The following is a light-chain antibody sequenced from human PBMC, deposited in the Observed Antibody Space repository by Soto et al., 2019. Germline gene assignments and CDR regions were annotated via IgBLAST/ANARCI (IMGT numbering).Light chain of an antibody. CDR1: SSNIGSNY. J-gene: IGLJ3*02. Sequence: QSVLTQPPSASGTPGQRVTLSCSGSSSNIGSNYVYWYQQLPGTAPKLLIYRNNQRPSGVPDRCSGSKSGTSASLAISGLRSEDEAEYYCAAWDDSLSGWVFGGGTKVTVL. V-gene: IGLV1-47*01. CDR3: AAWDDSLSGWV. CDR2: RNN.